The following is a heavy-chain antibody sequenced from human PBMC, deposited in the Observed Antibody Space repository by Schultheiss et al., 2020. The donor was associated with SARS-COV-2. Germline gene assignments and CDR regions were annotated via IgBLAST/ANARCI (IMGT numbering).Heavy chain of an antibody. CDR1: GFTFSSFA. V-gene: IGHV3-21*04. CDR3: AKIWGLGGRYGSGTMDYYMDV. Sequence: GGSLRLSCAASGFTFSSFAMSWVRQAPGKGLEWVSSISSSSSYIYYADSVKGRFTISRDNAKNSLYLQMNSLRAEDTALYYCAKIWGLGGRYGSGTMDYYMDVWGKGTTVTVSS. J-gene: IGHJ6*03. CDR2: ISSSSSYI. D-gene: IGHD3-10*01.